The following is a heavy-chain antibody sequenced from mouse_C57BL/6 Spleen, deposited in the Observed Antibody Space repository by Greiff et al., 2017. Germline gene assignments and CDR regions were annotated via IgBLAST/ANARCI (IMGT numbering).Heavy chain of an antibody. Sequence: VKLQQPGAELVKPGASVKMSCKASGYTFTSYWITWVKQRPGQGLEWIGDIYPGSGSTNYNEKFKSKATLTVDTSSSTAYMQLSSLTSEDSAVYYCAREEIYYGNYFDYWGQGTTLTVSS. J-gene: IGHJ2*01. D-gene: IGHD2-1*01. CDR1: GYTFTSYW. V-gene: IGHV1-55*01. CDR2: IYPGSGST. CDR3: AREEIYYGNYFDY.